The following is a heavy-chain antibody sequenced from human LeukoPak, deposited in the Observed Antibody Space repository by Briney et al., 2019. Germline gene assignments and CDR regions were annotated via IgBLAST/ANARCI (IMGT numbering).Heavy chain of an antibody. J-gene: IGHJ5*02. Sequence: SETLSLTCAVYGGSFSGYYWSWIRQPPGKGLEWIGEINHSGSTNYNPSLKSRVTISVDTSKNQFSLKLSSVTAADTAVYYCARGEANLGFLGGYNWFDPWGQGTLVTVSS. D-gene: IGHD7-27*01. CDR1: GGSFSGYY. CDR2: INHSGST. V-gene: IGHV4-34*01. CDR3: ARGEANLGFLGGYNWFDP.